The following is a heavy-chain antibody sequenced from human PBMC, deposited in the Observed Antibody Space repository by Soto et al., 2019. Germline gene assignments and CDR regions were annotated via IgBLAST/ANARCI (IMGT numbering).Heavy chain of an antibody. CDR3: SKDRRAGGNSGFYFEY. Sequence: GGSLRRSCTACGFTCSSYAVNWVRQAPGKWLEWVALISAPGFGAYYADSVKGRFTISRDNSNNMVYLQMHSLRAEDSALYYCSKDRRAGGNSGFYFEYWGHGTPVTVSS. CDR2: ISAPGFGA. J-gene: IGHJ4*01. D-gene: IGHD1-1*01. V-gene: IGHV3-23*01. CDR1: GFTCSSYA.